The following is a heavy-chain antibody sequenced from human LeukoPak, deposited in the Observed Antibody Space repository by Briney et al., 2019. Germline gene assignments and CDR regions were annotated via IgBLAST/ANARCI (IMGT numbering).Heavy chain of an antibody. V-gene: IGHV3-15*01. CDR3: TAGVERGTKYFNY. J-gene: IGHJ4*02. CDR2: IKNKGDGGTT. D-gene: IGHD3-16*01. Sequence: GGSLRLSCVVSGFTIRNAWMDWVRHAPAKGLVWVSRIKNKGDGGTTDYAAPMKGRFTISRDDSKDTVYLQMNSLKAEDTAVYYCTAGVERGTKYFNYWGQLTLVTVSS. CDR1: GFTIRNAW.